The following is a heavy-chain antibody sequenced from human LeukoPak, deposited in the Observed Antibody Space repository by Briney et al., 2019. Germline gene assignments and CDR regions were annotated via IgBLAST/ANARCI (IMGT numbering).Heavy chain of an antibody. CDR2: ISGSGGST. CDR1: GFTFSGYA. J-gene: IGHJ6*02. CDR3: AKVWSRAGYYYGMDV. Sequence: GGSLRLSCAASGFTFSGYAMSWVRQAPGKGLEWVSAISGSGGSTYYADSVKGRFTISRDNSKNTLYLQMNSLRAEDTAVYYCAKVWSRAGYYYGMDVWGQGTTVTVSS. V-gene: IGHV3-23*01. D-gene: IGHD3-3*01.